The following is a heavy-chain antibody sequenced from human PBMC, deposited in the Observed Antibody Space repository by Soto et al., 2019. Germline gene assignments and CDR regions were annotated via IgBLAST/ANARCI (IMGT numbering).Heavy chain of an antibody. CDR2: ITPVSGTP. D-gene: IGHD3-22*01. CDR1: GGTFGNLV. CDR3: AREPTVDTSGYFYYFDF. J-gene: IGHJ4*02. Sequence: QVVQSGAEVRRPGSSVKVSCKASGGTFGNLVINWMRQAPGQGLEWMGGITPVSGTPHYAKRFQGRVTSTADESTETGEMGMRGMRVGDTAVYYCAREPTVDTSGYFYYFDFWGQGTLVSVS. V-gene: IGHV1-69*01.